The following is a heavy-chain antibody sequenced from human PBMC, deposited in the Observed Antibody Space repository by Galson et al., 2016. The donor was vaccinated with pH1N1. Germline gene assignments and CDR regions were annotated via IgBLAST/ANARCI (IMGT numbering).Heavy chain of an antibody. V-gene: IGHV7-4-1*02. CDR1: GFTFSNNG. Sequence: SVKVSCKASGFTFSNNGINWVRQAPGQGLEWMGWINTKTGNPTYAQGFTGRFVFSLDTYVNTAYLQINSLKADDTAVYYCARETPSPSPTVLRYFDWSRGLSAFDMWGRGTLVTVSS. D-gene: IGHD3-9*01. CDR2: INTKTGNP. J-gene: IGHJ3*02. CDR3: ARETPSPSPTVLRYFDWSRGLSAFDM.